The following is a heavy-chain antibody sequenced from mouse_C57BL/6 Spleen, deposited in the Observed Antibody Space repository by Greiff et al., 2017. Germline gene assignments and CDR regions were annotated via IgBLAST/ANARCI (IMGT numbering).Heavy chain of an antibody. CDR1: GYTFTDYE. CDR3: TIGSYSLYAMDD. J-gene: IGHJ4*01. V-gene: IGHV1-15*01. CDR2: IDPETGGT. D-gene: IGHD2-3*01. Sequence: QVQLKESGAELVRPGASVTLSCKASGYTFTDYEMHWVKQTPVHGLEWIGAIDPETGGTAYNQKFKGKAILTADKSSSTAYMELRSLTSEDSAVYYCTIGSYSLYAMDDWGQGTSVTVSS.